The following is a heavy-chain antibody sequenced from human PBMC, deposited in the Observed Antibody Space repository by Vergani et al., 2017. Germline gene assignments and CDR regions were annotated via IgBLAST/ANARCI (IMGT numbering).Heavy chain of an antibody. CDR1: GFTFSNAW. Sequence: EVQLVESGGGLVKPGGSLRLSCAASGFTFSNAWMSWVRQAPGKGLEWVGRIKSKTDGGTTDYAAPVKGRFTISRDDSKNTLYLQIHSLKTEDTAVYYCTTDPGGIQLWLGGRDPWGQGTLVTVSS. CDR2: IKSKTDGGTT. CDR3: TTDPGGIQLWLGGRDP. J-gene: IGHJ5*02. D-gene: IGHD5-18*01. V-gene: IGHV3-15*01.